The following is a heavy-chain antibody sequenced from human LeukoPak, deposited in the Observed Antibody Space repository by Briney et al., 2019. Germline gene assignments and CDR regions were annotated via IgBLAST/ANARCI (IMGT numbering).Heavy chain of an antibody. CDR2: INANSGGT. CDR1: GYTFTGYY. D-gene: IGHD3-3*01. V-gene: IGHV1-2*02. J-gene: IGHJ4*02. Sequence: AASVKVSCKASGYTFTGYYMHWVRQAPGQGLEWMGLINANSGGTNYAQKFQGRVTMTRDTSISTAYMELSRLRSDDTAVYYCARDHRTIFGVVIIRAFDYWGQGTLVTVSS. CDR3: ARDHRTIFGVVIIRAFDY.